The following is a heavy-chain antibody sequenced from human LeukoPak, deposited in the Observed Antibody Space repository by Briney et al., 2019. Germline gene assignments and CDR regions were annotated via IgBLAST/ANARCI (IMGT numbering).Heavy chain of an antibody. CDR1: GYTFTSYD. V-gene: IGHV1-8*01. CDR3: ARAMVRGVIYYFDY. Sequence: ASVKVSCKASGYTFTSYDINWVRQATGQGLEWMGWMNPNSGNTGYAQKFQGRVTMTRNTSISTAYMELSSLRSEDTAVYYCARAMVRGVIYYFDYWGQGTLVTVSS. J-gene: IGHJ4*02. D-gene: IGHD3-10*01. CDR2: MNPNSGNT.